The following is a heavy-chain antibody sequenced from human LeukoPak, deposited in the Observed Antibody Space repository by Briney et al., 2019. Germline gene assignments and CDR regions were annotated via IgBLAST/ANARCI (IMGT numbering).Heavy chain of an antibody. J-gene: IGHJ4*02. CDR3: ARGPYYYDSSGYLGY. V-gene: IGHV4-34*01. Sequence: PSETLSLTCAVYGGSFSGYYWSWIRQPPGKGLEWIGEINHSGSTNYNLSLKSRVTISVDTSKNQFSLKLSSVTAADTAVYYCARGPYYYDSSGYLGYWGQGTLVTVSS. CDR2: INHSGST. CDR1: GGSFSGYY. D-gene: IGHD3-22*01.